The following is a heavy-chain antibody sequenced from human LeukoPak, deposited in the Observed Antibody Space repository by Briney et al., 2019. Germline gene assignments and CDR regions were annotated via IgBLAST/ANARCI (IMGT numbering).Heavy chain of an antibody. J-gene: IGHJ4*02. Sequence: GGSLRLFCAASGFTFSSYAMSWVRQAPGKGLEWVSAISGSGGSTYYADSVKGRFTTSRDNSKNTLYLQMNSLRAEDTAVYYCAKEIVGAMDYFDYWGQGTLVTVSS. D-gene: IGHD1-26*01. CDR1: GFTFSSYA. V-gene: IGHV3-23*01. CDR3: AKEIVGAMDYFDY. CDR2: ISGSGGST.